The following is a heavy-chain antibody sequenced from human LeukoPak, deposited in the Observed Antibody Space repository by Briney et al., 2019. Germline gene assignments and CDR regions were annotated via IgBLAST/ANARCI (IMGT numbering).Heavy chain of an antibody. V-gene: IGHV5-51*01. CDR3: ARQADYNVLTGYHKGHLDY. Sequence: GVSLKISFKGSGSRFTSYWIGWVRQMPGKGLEWMGILYPGDSDTRYSPSFQGQVTISADKSITTAYLQWSSLQASDTAMYYCARQADYNVLTGYHKGHLDYWGQGTLVTVSS. D-gene: IGHD3-9*01. CDR1: GSRFTSYW. CDR2: LYPGDSDT. J-gene: IGHJ4*02.